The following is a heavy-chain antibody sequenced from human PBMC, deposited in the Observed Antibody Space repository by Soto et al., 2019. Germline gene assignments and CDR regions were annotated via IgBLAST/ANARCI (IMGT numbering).Heavy chain of an antibody. CDR1: GYSISSGYY. V-gene: IGHV4-38-2*01. J-gene: IGHJ5*02. D-gene: IGHD3-22*01. CDR3: ARVGPWVPYYYDSSPYTFENWFDP. CDR2: IYHGGST. Sequence: PSEILSLPCAVSGYSISSGYYWGWLRQPPGKGLEWIGIIYHGGSTYYNPSLNSRVTLSIDMTNNHVSLILNSVTAADTAVYYCARVGPWVPYYYDSSPYTFENWFDPWGQGTLVTVSS.